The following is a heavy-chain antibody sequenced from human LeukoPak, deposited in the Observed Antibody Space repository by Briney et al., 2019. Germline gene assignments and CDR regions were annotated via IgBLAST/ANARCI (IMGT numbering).Heavy chain of an antibody. CDR3: ARDHHPSYYLPDY. D-gene: IGHD1-26*01. Sequence: PGGSLRLSCAVSGFTFSSYWMTWLPQAPGKGLEWVASIKEDRSEKYYEDSVKGRFTISRDNAKNSLYLQMNSLRAEDTAVYYCARDHHPSYYLPDYWGQGTLVTVSS. V-gene: IGHV3-7*04. CDR2: IKEDRSEK. J-gene: IGHJ4*02. CDR1: GFTFSSYW.